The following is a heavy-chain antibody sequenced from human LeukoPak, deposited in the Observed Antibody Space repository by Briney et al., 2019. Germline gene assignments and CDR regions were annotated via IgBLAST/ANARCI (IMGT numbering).Heavy chain of an antibody. CDR2: ISGSGGST. Sequence: GGSLRLFCAASGFTFSSYAMSWVRQAPGKGLEWVSAISGSGGSTYYADSVKGRFTISRDNSKNTLYLQMNSLRAEDTAVYYCAKPVSSSLCFDYWGQGTLVTVSS. CDR1: GFTFSSYA. V-gene: IGHV3-23*01. D-gene: IGHD6-13*01. J-gene: IGHJ4*02. CDR3: AKPVSSSLCFDY.